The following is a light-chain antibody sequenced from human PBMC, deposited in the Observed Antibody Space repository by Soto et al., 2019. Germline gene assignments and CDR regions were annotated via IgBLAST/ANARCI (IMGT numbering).Light chain of an antibody. Sequence: QSVLTQPASVSGSPGQSITISCTGTSSDVGGYNYVSWYQHHPGKAPKLMIYDVSNRPSGVSNRFSGSKSGNTASLTISGLQPEDALVSSGSSYKTAKTRKIVFGSGRKGTVL. CDR1: SSDVGGYNY. CDR2: DVS. CDR3: SSYKTAKTRKIV. J-gene: IGLJ1*01. V-gene: IGLV2-14*03.